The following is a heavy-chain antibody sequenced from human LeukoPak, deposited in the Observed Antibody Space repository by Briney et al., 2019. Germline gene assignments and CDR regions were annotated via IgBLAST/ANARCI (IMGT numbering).Heavy chain of an antibody. CDR3: ARTESYNNYPDY. Sequence: ASVKVSCKTSGYTFTNYGFSWVRQAPGQGLEWMGWISACSGITNYAQKLQGRVTMTTDTSTSTAYMELRRLRSDDTAVYYCARTESYNNYPDYWGQGTLVAVSS. CDR2: ISACSGIT. V-gene: IGHV1-18*01. D-gene: IGHD4-11*01. J-gene: IGHJ4*02. CDR1: GYTFTNYG.